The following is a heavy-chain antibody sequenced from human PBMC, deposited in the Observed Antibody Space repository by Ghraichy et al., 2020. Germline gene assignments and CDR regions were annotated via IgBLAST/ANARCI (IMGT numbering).Heavy chain of an antibody. CDR2: TSGGGGST. V-gene: IGHV3-23*01. Sequence: GSLRLSCAASGFTFSSYAMTWVRQAPGKGLEWVSATSGGGGSTYYADSVKGRFTISRDNSKNTLYLQMNSLRAEDTAVYSCAKVVSWRYFDLWGRGTLVTVSS. CDR1: GFTFSSYA. J-gene: IGHJ2*01. CDR3: AKVVSWRYFDL. D-gene: IGHD5/OR15-5a*01.